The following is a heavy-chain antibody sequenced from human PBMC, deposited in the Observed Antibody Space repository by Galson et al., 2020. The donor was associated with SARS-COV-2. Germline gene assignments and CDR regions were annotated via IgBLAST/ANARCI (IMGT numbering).Heavy chain of an antibody. V-gene: IGHV1-8*01. Sequence: ASVKVSCKASGYTFTNYDMNWVRQASGQGLEWMGWINPNSGNTGYAQKFQGRFTMTRNTSISTAYMELSSLRSEDTAVYYCARSIVATSDYYGMDVWGQGTTVTVS. D-gene: IGHD5-12*01. CDR1: GYTFTNYD. J-gene: IGHJ6*02. CDR2: INPNSGNT. CDR3: ARSIVATSDYYGMDV.